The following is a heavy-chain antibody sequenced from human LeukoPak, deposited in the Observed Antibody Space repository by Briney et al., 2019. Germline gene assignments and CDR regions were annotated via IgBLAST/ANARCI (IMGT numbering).Heavy chain of an antibody. CDR3: AKDYGITGTGGSWFDL. CDR2: ISSSGSTI. V-gene: IGHV3-48*03. CDR1: GFTFSSYE. Sequence: PGGSLRLSCAASGFTFSSYEMNWVRQAPGKGLEWVSYISSSGSTIYYADSVKGRFTISRDNAKNTLYLQMNSLRPEDTALYYCAKDYGITGTGGSWFDLWGQGTLVTVSS. J-gene: IGHJ5*02. D-gene: IGHD1-20*01.